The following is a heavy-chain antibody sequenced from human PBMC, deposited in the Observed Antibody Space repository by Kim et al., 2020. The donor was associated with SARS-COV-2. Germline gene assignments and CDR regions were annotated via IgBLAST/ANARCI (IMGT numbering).Heavy chain of an antibody. CDR2: ISANNGKT. CDR3: ARDLTINPYSSSDHYFDY. CDR1: GYTFSSYG. V-gene: IGHV1-18*01. D-gene: IGHD6-6*01. Sequence: ASVKVSCKASGYTFSSYGFSWVRQAPGQWLEWMGWISANNGKTKYAQKFQGRVTMTTDTSTSTAYMELRSLRSDDTAIYYCARDLTINPYSSSDHYFDYW. J-gene: IGHJ4*01.